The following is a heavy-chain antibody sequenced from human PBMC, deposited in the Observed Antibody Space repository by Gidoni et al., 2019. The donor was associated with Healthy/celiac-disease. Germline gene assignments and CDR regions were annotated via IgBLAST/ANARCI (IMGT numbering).Heavy chain of an antibody. J-gene: IGHJ4*02. V-gene: IGHV3-33*01. Sequence: QVQLVESGGGVVQPGRSLRLSCAASGFTFSSYGMHWVRQAPGKGLEWVAVIWYDGSNKYYADSVKGRFTISRDNSKNTLYLQMNSLRAEDTAVYYCAREATVTTSGWYYFDYWGQGTLVTVSS. CDR1: GFTFSSYG. CDR3: AREATVTTSGWYYFDY. D-gene: IGHD4-4*01. CDR2: IWYDGSNK.